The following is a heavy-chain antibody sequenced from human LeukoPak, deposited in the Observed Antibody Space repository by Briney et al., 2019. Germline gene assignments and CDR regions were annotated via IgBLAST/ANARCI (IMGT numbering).Heavy chain of an antibody. D-gene: IGHD3-22*01. CDR1: GFTFSSYS. Sequence: GGSLRLSCAASGFTFSSYSMNWVRQAPGKGLEWVSSISTSSSYIYYADSVKGRFTVSRDNAKKSLYVQMNSLRAEDTAVYYCARGNLYYDSSGFDYWGQGTLVTVSS. CDR2: ISTSSSYI. CDR3: ARGNLYYDSSGFDY. J-gene: IGHJ4*02. V-gene: IGHV3-21*01.